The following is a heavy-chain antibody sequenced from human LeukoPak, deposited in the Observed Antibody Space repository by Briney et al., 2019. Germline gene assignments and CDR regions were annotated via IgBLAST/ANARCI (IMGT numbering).Heavy chain of an antibody. CDR3: ARVYSGSYSVQYFQH. Sequence: SETLSLTCNVSGGSIRGYYWSWIRQPPGKGLEWIGYIYYSGSTNYNPSLKSRVTISVDTSKNQFSLKLSSVTAADTAVYYCARVYSGSYSVQYFQHWGQGTLVTVSS. D-gene: IGHD1-26*01. CDR1: GGSIRGYY. J-gene: IGHJ1*01. CDR2: IYYSGST. V-gene: IGHV4-59*01.